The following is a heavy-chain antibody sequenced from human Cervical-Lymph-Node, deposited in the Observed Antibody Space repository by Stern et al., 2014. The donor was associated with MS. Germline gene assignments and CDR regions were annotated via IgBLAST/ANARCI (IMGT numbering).Heavy chain of an antibody. CDR3: ARDSTVALAPLDS. V-gene: IGHV1-46*01. CDR2: INPSGGST. J-gene: IGHJ4*02. CDR1: GYNFIRYD. D-gene: IGHD4-23*01. Sequence: VQLVEYGAEVKKHGASGKGSCKASGYNFIRYDLHWVRQDPGQGLEWMGRINPSGGSTNYAQKFQGRVTMTRDTSTSTMYMELSSLRSEDTAVYYCARDSTVALAPLDSWGQGTLVTVSS.